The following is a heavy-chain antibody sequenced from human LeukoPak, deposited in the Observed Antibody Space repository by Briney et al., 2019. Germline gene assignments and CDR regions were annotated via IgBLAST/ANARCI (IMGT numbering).Heavy chain of an antibody. D-gene: IGHD2-21*02. CDR2: IYTSGST. J-gene: IGHJ3*02. Sequence: PSETLSLTCTVSGGSITGSYYWGWIRQPAGKGLEWIGRIYTSGSTNYNPSLKSRVTLSVDTSKNQFSLKLSSVTAADTAVYYCASSIVVVTAILSAFDIWGQGTMVTVSS. CDR1: GGSITGSYY. CDR3: ASSIVVVTAILSAFDI. V-gene: IGHV4-61*02.